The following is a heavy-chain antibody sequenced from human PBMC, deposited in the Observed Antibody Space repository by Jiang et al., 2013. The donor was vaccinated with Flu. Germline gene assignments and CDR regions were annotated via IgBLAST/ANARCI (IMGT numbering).Heavy chain of an antibody. CDR3: ARVLYCSSTSCYTGWFDP. J-gene: IGHJ5*02. D-gene: IGHD2-2*02. CDR1: GYTFTSYG. CDR2: ISAYNGNT. Sequence: SVKVSCKASGYTFTSYGISWVRQAPGQGLEWMGWISAYNGNTNYAQKLQGRVTMTTDTSTSTAYMELRSLRSDDTAVYYCARVLYCSSTSCYTGWFDPWGQGTLVTVSS. V-gene: IGHV1-18*04.